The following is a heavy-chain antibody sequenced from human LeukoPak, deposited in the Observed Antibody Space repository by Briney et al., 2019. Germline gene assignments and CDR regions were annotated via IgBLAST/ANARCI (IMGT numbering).Heavy chain of an antibody. V-gene: IGHV3-23*01. Sequence: GGSLSLSCAASGFTFSGYAMSWVRQAPGKGLEWVSDISGSGGSTYYADSVRGRFTISRDTYKNTLYLLMNSLGAEDTAVYYCAKFGRCYDSSGYYYFDYWGQGTLVTVSS. CDR3: AKFGRCYDSSGYYYFDY. CDR2: ISGSGGST. CDR1: GFTFSGYA. J-gene: IGHJ4*02. D-gene: IGHD3-22*01.